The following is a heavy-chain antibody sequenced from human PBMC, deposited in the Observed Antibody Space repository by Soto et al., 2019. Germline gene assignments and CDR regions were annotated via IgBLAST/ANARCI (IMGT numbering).Heavy chain of an antibody. Sequence: EVQLVESGGGLVKPGGSLRLSCAASGFTFSSYSMNWVRQAPGKGLEWVSSISSSSSYIYYADSVKGRFTISRDNAKNSLYLHMNSLRAEDTAVYYCARADTAMATGSDYWGQGTLVTVSS. V-gene: IGHV3-21*01. CDR3: ARADTAMATGSDY. J-gene: IGHJ4*02. CDR2: ISSSSSYI. CDR1: GFTFSSYS. D-gene: IGHD5-18*01.